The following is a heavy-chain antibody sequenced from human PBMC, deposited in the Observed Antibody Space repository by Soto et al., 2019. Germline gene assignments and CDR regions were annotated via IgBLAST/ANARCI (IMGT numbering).Heavy chain of an antibody. J-gene: IGHJ4*02. V-gene: IGHV3-33*01. CDR1: GFTFSSYG. CDR3: ARGGSGYCSSTSCYGVFDY. Sequence: GGSLRLSCAASGFTFSSYGMHWVRQAPGKGLEWVAVIWYDGSNKYYADSVKGRFTISRDNSKNTLYLQMNSLRAEDTAVYYCARGGSGYCSSTSCYGVFDYWGQGTLVTVSS. CDR2: IWYDGSNK. D-gene: IGHD2-2*01.